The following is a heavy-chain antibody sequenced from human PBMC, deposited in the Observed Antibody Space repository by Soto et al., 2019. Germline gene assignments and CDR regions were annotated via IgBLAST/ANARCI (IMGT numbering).Heavy chain of an antibody. CDR3: ARSSHNESWFDP. CDR1: NGSISNFY. CDR2: IYISGSS. V-gene: IGHV4-4*07. Sequence: QVQLQESGPGLVKPSETLSLSCTVSNGSISNFYWNWIRHSPGKRLEWLGRIYISGSSSYNPSLRSRVTMSVDASKNQFSLKLNSVTAADTAVYYCARSSHNESWFDPWGQGTLVTVSS. J-gene: IGHJ5*02. D-gene: IGHD6-13*01.